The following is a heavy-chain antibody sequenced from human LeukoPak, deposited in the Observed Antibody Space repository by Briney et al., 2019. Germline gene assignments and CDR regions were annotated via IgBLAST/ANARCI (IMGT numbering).Heavy chain of an antibody. D-gene: IGHD6-13*01. CDR1: GDSVSSNSAA. CDR3: AREGEWAAGRYYHYGMDV. V-gene: IGHV6-1*01. Sequence: SQTLSLTCAISGDSVSSNSAAWNWIGQSPSRGLEWLGRTYYRSKWYNDYAESVKSRITINPDTSKNQFSLQLNSVTPEDMAVYYCAREGEWAAGRYYHYGMDVWGQGTTVTVSS. J-gene: IGHJ6*02. CDR2: TYYRSKWYN.